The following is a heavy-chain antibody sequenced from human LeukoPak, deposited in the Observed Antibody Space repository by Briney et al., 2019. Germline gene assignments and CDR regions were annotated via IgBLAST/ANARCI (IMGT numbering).Heavy chain of an antibody. V-gene: IGHV3-64*01. CDR3: ARGRIVGAKYYFDY. CDR1: GFTFSSYA. Sequence: GGSLRLSCAASGFTFSSYAMHWVRQAPGKGLEYVSAISSNGGSTYYANSVKGRFTISRDNSKNTLYLQMGSLRAEDMAVYYCARGRIVGAKYYFDYWGQGTLVTVSS. CDR2: ISSNGGST. J-gene: IGHJ4*02. D-gene: IGHD1-26*01.